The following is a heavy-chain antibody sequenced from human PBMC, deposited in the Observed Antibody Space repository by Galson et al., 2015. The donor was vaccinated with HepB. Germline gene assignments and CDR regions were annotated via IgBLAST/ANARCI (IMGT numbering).Heavy chain of an antibody. CDR3: VRDQYCNGPRCYRGFDP. CDR2: IGWNSGII. Sequence: SLRLSCAASGFTFDDYGMHWVRQVPGKGLEWVSGIGWNSGIIDYAASVKGRFTISRDNAKNSLYLEMNSLRPEDTALYYCVRDQYCNGPRCYRGFDPWGQGTLVTVSS. V-gene: IGHV3-9*01. D-gene: IGHD2-2*02. J-gene: IGHJ5*02. CDR1: GFTFDDYG.